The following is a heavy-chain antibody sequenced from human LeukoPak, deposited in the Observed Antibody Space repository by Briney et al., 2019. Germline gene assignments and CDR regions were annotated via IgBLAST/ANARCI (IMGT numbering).Heavy chain of an antibody. D-gene: IGHD3-10*02. CDR1: GFTFSSYE. CDR2: ISSSGSTI. J-gene: IGHJ6*04. Sequence: GGSPRLSCAASGFTFSSYEMNWVRQAPGKGLEWVSYISSSGSTIYYADPVKGRFTISRDNAKNSLYLQMNSLRAEDTAVYYCAELGITMIGGVWGKGTTVTISS. V-gene: IGHV3-48*03. CDR3: AELGITMIGGV.